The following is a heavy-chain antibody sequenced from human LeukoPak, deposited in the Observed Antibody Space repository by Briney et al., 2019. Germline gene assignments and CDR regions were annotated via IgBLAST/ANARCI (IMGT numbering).Heavy chain of an antibody. CDR3: ARGEVVATMLGYYYYYMDV. V-gene: IGHV1-18*01. D-gene: IGHD5-12*01. CDR2: ISGYNGNT. CDR1: GYTFINYG. Sequence: ASVKLSCTASGYTFINYGISWVRQAPGQGLEWIGWISGYNGNTKYAETVKGRVTMTTDTSTNTAYLELRSLRSDDTAVYYCARGEVVATMLGYYYYYMDVWGKGTTVTISS. J-gene: IGHJ6*03.